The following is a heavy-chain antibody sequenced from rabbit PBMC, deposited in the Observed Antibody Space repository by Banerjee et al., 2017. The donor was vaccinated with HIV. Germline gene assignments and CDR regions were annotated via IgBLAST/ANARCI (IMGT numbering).Heavy chain of an antibody. CDR3: AREPDYAAFDL. CDR2: IYTGSGST. D-gene: IGHD4-2*01. V-gene: IGHV1S40*01. J-gene: IGHJ4*01. CDR1: GFSFSSGYY. Sequence: QSLEESGGDLVKPGASLTLTCTASGFSFSSGYYMCWVRQAPGKGLEWIGCIYTGSGSTHYATWAKGRFTISKTSSTTVTLQMTSLTVADTATYFCAREPDYAAFDLWGPGTLVTVS.